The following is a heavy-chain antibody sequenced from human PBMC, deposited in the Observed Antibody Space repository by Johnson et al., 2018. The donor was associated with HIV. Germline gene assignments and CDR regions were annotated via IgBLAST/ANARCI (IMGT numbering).Heavy chain of an antibody. Sequence: VQLVESGGGLVQPGGSLQLSCAASGFTFSGSAMHWVRQASGKGLEWVGRIRSKANSYATAYAASVKGRFTISRDDSKNTAYLQMNSLKTEDTAVYYCTRRGYYDSSGYAFDIWGQGTMVTVSS. CDR2: IRSKANSYAT. D-gene: IGHD3-22*01. CDR1: GFTFSGSA. CDR3: TRRGYYDSSGYAFDI. V-gene: IGHV3-73*02. J-gene: IGHJ3*02.